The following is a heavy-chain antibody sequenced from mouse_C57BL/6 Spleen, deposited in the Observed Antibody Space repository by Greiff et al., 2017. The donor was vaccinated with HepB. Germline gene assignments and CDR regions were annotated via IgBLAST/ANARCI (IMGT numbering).Heavy chain of an antibody. Sequence: QVQLQQSGAELVKPGASVKLSCKASGYTFTSYWMQWVKQRPGQGLEWIGEIDPSDSYTNYNQKFKGKATLTVDTSSSTAYMQLSSLTSEDSAVYYCARPVVADAMDYWGQGTSVTVSS. CDR2: IDPSDSYT. V-gene: IGHV1-50*01. D-gene: IGHD1-1*01. J-gene: IGHJ4*01. CDR1: GYTFTSYW. CDR3: ARPVVADAMDY.